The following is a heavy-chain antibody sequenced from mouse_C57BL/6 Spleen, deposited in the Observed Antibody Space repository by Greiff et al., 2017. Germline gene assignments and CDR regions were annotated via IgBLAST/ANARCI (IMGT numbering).Heavy chain of an antibody. J-gene: IGHJ4*01. CDR2: IYPGSGST. V-gene: IGHV1-55*01. CDR1: GYTFTSYW. D-gene: IGHD1-1*02. Sequence: QVQLKQPGAELVKPGASVKMSCKASGYTFTSYWITWVKQRPGQGLEWIGDIYPGSGSTNYNEKFKSKATLTVDTSSSTAYMQLSSLTSEDSAVYYCARRGGNTLYAMDYWGQGTSVTVSS. CDR3: ARRGGNTLYAMDY.